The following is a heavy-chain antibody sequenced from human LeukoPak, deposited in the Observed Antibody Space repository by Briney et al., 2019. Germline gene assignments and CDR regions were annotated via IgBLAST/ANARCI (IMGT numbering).Heavy chain of an antibody. CDR2: ISSGSSYI. D-gene: IGHD3-10*01. CDR1: GFTFDSYW. J-gene: IGHJ4*02. Sequence: GGSLRLSCAGSGFTFDSYWMTWVRQAPGKGLEWGSSISSGSSYIYYADSVKGRFTISRDNAKNSLYLQMNSLRAEDTAVYYCARSSGFGDPLGFDYWGQGTLVTVSS. V-gene: IGHV3-21*01. CDR3: ARSSGFGDPLGFDY.